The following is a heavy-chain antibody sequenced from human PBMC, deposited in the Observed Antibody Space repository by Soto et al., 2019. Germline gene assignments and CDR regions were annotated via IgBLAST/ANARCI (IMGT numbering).Heavy chain of an antibody. V-gene: IGHV1-2*02. Sequence: ASVKVSCKASGYTFTDYYVHWVRQAPGQGLEWMGWINPNSGGTKSAQKFQGRVTMTRDTSISTAYMELSSLRSDDTAIYYCARMATFGSLNWFDPWGQGTLVTVSS. CDR1: GYTFTDYY. CDR2: INPNSGGT. CDR3: ARMATFGSLNWFDP. J-gene: IGHJ5*02. D-gene: IGHD3-16*01.